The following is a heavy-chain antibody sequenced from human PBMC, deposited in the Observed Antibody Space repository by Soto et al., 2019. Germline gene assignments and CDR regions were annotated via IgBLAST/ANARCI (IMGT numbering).Heavy chain of an antibody. CDR1: GFSFRNYG. CDR3: AKDYDYGDSLPIDY. Sequence: EVQLLEAGGGLVQPGGSLRLSCAASGFSFRNYGMSRVRQAPGKGLEWLSAIIGNGDTAYYADSVRGRFTISRDNSKNTLYLQLNDLGAEDTAIYYCAKDYDYGDSLPIDYWGQGTLVTVSS. D-gene: IGHD4-17*01. V-gene: IGHV3-23*01. J-gene: IGHJ4*02. CDR2: IIGNGDTA.